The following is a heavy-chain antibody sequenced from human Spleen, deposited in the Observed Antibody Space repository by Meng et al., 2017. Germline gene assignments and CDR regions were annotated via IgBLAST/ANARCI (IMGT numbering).Heavy chain of an antibody. Sequence: QLAKARPCLARPSETLVVTCTICGGSGSSGSYSWRGVLEPTGKGLERIGYIYYTGSTKYIPSLKSRVTISVDTSKSQFFLELNSVTAADTAVYHCARDYTGTLDSWGQGTPVTVSS. J-gene: IGHJ4*02. CDR1: GGSGSSGSYS. V-gene: IGHV4-61*01. CDR3: ARDYTGTLDS. D-gene: IGHD1-7*01. CDR2: IYYTGST.